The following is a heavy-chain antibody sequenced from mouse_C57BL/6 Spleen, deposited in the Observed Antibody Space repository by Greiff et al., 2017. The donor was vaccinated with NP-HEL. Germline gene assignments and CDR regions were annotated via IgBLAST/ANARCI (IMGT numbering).Heavy chain of an antibody. CDR2: IDPSDSYT. V-gene: IGHV1-69*01. J-gene: IGHJ2*01. D-gene: IGHD1-1*01. CDR3: ARRPGGRYYFDY. Sequence: QVQLQQPGAELVMPGASVKLSCKASGYTFTSYWMHWVKQRPGQGLEWIGEIDPSDSYTNYNQKFKGKSTLTVDKSSSTAYMQLSSLTSEDSAVYYCARRPGGRYYFDYWGQGTTLTVSS. CDR1: GYTFTSYW.